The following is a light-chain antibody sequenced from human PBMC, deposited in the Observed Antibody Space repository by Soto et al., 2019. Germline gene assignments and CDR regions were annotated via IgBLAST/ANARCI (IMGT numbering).Light chain of an antibody. CDR1: SSNIGTNT. CDR2: TNN. J-gene: IGLJ1*01. V-gene: IGLV1-44*01. CDR3: AAWDDSLGAYV. Sequence: QSVLTQPPSASGTPGQRVTISCSGSSSNIGTNTVNWYQQLPGTAPRLLIYTNNQRPSGVPQRFSGSKTGTSASLAIGGLQSEDGADYYCAAWDDSLGAYVFGTGTKGTVL.